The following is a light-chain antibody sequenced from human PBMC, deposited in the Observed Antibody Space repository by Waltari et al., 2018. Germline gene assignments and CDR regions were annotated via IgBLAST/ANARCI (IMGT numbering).Light chain of an antibody. CDR1: STDVGAYNF. Sequence: TQPASVSGSPGQSITISCTGSSTDVGAYNFVSLYQQHPGKVPKLILYDVGNRPSGISHRFSASKSGNTASLTISGLQEEDEGEYYCSSYTTSTTLLFGTGTRLTVL. J-gene: IGLJ1*01. V-gene: IGLV2-14*01. CDR2: DVG. CDR3: SSYTTSTTLL.